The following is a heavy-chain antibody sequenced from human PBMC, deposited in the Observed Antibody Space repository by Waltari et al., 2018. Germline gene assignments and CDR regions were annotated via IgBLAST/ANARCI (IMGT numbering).Heavy chain of an antibody. J-gene: IGHJ4*02. V-gene: IGHV3-21*01. CDR2: ISGTSDYK. CDR1: GFTFSYYT. CDR3: ARDTVPTAIDLDY. Sequence: EVQLVESGGGLVKPGGSLRLSCAASGFTFSYYTMNCVRQAPGKVLEWVSSISGTSDYKYYSDSVKGRFTISRDNAKNLLYLQMNSLRAEDAAIYYCARDTVPTAIDLDYWGQGTLVTVSS. D-gene: IGHD2-2*01.